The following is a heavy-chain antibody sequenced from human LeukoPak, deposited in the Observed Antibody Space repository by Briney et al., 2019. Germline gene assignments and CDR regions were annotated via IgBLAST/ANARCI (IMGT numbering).Heavy chain of an antibody. J-gene: IGHJ4*02. CDR1: GFTFSDHY. CDR2: TRNKANSYTT. CDR3: ARYGPSNYGYYFDY. V-gene: IGHV3-72*01. Sequence: GGSLRLSCAASGFTFSDHYMDWIRRAPGKGLEWVGRTRNKANSYTTEYAASVKGRFTISRDDSKNSLYLQMNSLKTEDTAVYYCARYGPSNYGYYFDYWGQGTLVTVSS. D-gene: IGHD4-11*01.